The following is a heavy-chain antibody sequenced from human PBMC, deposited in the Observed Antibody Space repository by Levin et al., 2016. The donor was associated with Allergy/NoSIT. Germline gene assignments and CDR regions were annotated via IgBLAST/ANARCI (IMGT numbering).Heavy chain of an antibody. CDR3: ARTSFGSLSGTSDFDY. J-gene: IGHJ4*02. CDR1: GDSISSNNYF. D-gene: IGHD1-26*01. Sequence: SETLSLTCTVSGDSISSNNYFWGWIRRPPGKGLEWIGSGYYSGSTYYNPSLKSRVTISVDTSKNQFSLKLGSVTAADTAMYYCARTSFGSLSGTSDFDYWGQGTLVTVSS. V-gene: IGHV4-39*07. CDR2: GYYSGST.